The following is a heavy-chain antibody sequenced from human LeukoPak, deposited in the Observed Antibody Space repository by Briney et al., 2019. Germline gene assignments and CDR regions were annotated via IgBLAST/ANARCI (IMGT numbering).Heavy chain of an antibody. Sequence: GGSLRLSCVGSGFTFSSYAMSWVRQAPGKGLDCVSGISASGRITDYADSVKGRFTISRDTSKNTLYLQMNNLRAEDTAIYYCAKDRYDTSGPKDYWGQGTLVTVSS. V-gene: IGHV3-23*01. J-gene: IGHJ4*02. D-gene: IGHD3-22*01. CDR3: AKDRYDTSGPKDY. CDR1: GFTFSSYA. CDR2: ISASGRIT.